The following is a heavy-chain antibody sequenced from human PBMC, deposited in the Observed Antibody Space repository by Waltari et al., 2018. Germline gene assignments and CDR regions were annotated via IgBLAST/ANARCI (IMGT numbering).Heavy chain of an antibody. D-gene: IGHD2-21*01. CDR3: LPRAYCGGDCSRYYYYYLDV. Sequence: EVQLVEYGGGLVKPGGSLRLSCAASGFTFSNSRRSWVRQAHGKGLEWVGRSKSKTHGGTTDSATPAKVRYPVSTADDKSTRYLVMNSLKNEHTVVYYFLPRAYCGGDCSRYYYYYLDVWGHGTTVTISS. V-gene: IGHV3-15*01. CDR1: GFTFSNSR. CDR2: SKSKTHGGTT. J-gene: IGHJ6*03.